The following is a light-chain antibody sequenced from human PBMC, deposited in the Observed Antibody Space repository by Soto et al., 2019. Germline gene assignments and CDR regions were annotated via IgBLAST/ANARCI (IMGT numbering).Light chain of an antibody. CDR1: SSDIGIYKY. CDR2: EVT. J-gene: IGLJ1*01. Sequence: QSVLTQPASVSGSPGQSIAISCTGSSSDIGIYKYVSWYQQHPSKVPKLIIYEVTNRPSGVSNRFSGSKSGNTASLTISGLQAEDEADYYCSSYTTSSTRVFGPGTKVTVL. V-gene: IGLV2-14*01. CDR3: SSYTTSSTRV.